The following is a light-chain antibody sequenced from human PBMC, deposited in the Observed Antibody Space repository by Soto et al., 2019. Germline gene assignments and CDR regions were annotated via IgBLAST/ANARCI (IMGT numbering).Light chain of an antibody. V-gene: IGKV3D-15*01. CDR2: GIS. J-gene: IGKJ5*01. CDR3: QQYTQWPIT. CDR1: QSVNRN. Sequence: EVVMTQSPATLSVSPGEGATLSCRASQSVNRNYLAWYQQKSGQAPRLLIYGISTRATGIPDRFSASGSGTDFTLTISSLQPEDIAVYYCQQYTQWPITFGQGTRLEIK.